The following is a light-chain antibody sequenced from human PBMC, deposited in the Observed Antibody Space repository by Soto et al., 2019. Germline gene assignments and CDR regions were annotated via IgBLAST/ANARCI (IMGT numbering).Light chain of an antibody. J-gene: IGKJ4*01. CDR2: DAS. CDR1: QSVSSY. V-gene: IGKV3-11*01. CDR3: QQLSTYPLT. Sequence: EIVLTQSPAALSLSPGERATLSCSASQSVSSYLAWYQQKPGQAPRLLIYDASNRATGIPARFSGSGSGTDFTLTISSLQPEDFATYYCQQLSTYPLTFGGGTKVDIK.